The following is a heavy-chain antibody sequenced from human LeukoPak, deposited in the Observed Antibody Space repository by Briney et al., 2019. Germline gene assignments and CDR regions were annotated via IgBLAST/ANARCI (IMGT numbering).Heavy chain of an antibody. CDR3: ARDQYDTWSRRGNFDS. V-gene: IGHV3-9*01. CDR2: ISWNSGTI. Sequence: GGSLRLSCADSGFTFDDYAMHWVRQAPGKGLEWVSGISWNSGTIGYADSVKGRFIISRDNAKNSLYLQMNSLRAEDTAVFYCARDQYDTWSRRGNFDSWGQGTLVIVSS. CDR1: GFTFDDYA. D-gene: IGHD3-3*01. J-gene: IGHJ4*02.